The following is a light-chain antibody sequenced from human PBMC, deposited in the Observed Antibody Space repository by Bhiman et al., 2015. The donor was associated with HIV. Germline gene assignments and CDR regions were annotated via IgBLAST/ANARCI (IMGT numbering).Light chain of an antibody. CDR3: QSYDSGLSYV. CDR1: ASNIGAGYD. J-gene: IGLJ1*01. Sequence: QSVLTQPPSVSGAPGQRVTISCTGSASNIGAGYDVHWYQHLPGTAPKLLIYDNNNRPSGVPDRFSGSKSGTSASLAITGLQAEDEADYYCQSYDSGLSYVFGAGTKVTVL. CDR2: DNN. V-gene: IGLV1-40*01.